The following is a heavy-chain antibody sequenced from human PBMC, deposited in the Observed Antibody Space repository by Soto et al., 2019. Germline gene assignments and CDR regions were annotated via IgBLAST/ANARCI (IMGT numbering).Heavy chain of an antibody. CDR2: ISGSGGTT. Sequence: GGSLRLSCVASGFTFENYAMSWVRQAPGKGLEWVSAISGSGGTTYYSDSVKGRFTISRDNSKNTVYLQMNDLRVEDAAEYFCAKDSWAIFGVPAGEYYAMDVWGQGTLVTVSS. CDR1: GFTFENYA. V-gene: IGHV3-23*01. CDR3: AKDSWAIFGVPAGEYYAMDV. D-gene: IGHD3-3*01. J-gene: IGHJ4*02.